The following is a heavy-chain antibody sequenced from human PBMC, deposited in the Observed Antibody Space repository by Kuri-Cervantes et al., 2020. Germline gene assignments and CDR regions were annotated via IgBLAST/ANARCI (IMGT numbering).Heavy chain of an antibody. CDR1: GFTFSSYW. Sequence: GGSLRLSCAASGFTFSSYWMSWVRQAPGKGLEWVAVIWYDGSNKYYADSVKGRFTISRDNAKNSLYLQMDSLRAEDTALYYCARGVVHFDYWGQGTLVTVSS. D-gene: IGHD3-10*01. J-gene: IGHJ4*02. V-gene: IGHV3-33*08. CDR3: ARGVVHFDY. CDR2: IWYDGSNK.